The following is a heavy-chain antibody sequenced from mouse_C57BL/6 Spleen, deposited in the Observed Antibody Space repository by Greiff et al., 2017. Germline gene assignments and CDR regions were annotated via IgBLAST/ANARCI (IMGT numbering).Heavy chain of an antibody. CDR3: ARNDGYYLYYAMDY. CDR2: INPNYGTT. D-gene: IGHD2-3*01. V-gene: IGHV1-39*01. CDR1: GYSFTDYN. J-gene: IGHJ4*01. Sequence: VQLQQSGPELVKPGASVKISCKASGYSFTDYNMNWVKQSNGKSLEWIGVINPNYGTTIYNQKFKGTATLTVDQSSSTAYMQLNSLTSEDSAVYYCARNDGYYLYYAMDYWGQGTSVTVSS.